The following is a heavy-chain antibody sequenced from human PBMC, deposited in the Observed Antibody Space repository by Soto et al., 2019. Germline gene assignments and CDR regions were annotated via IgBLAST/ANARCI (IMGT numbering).Heavy chain of an antibody. V-gene: IGHV4-34*01. CDR3: ARYRYRTSAFDQ. J-gene: IGHJ4*01. CDR2: INHSGST. CDR1: GGSFSGYY. Sequence: SETLSLTCAVYGGSFSGYYWSWIRQPPGKGLEWIGEINHSGSTNYNPSLKSRVTISVDTSKNQFPLKLSSVTAADTAVYYCARYRYRTSAFDQWAQGTLVTVSS. D-gene: IGHD2-2*01.